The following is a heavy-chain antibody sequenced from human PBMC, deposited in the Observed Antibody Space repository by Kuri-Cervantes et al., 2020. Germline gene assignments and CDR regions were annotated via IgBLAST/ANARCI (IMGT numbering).Heavy chain of an antibody. CDR2: ITYDGSNK. V-gene: IGHV3-30-3*01. CDR3: ARDYSSGWSDY. CDR1: GFTFSSYA. Sequence: GGSLRLSCEASGFTFSSYAMAWVRQAPGKGLEWVAVITYDGSNKYYADSVKGRFTISRDNSKNTLYLQMNSLRAEDTAVYYCARDYSSGWSDYWGQGTLVTVSS. D-gene: IGHD6-19*01. J-gene: IGHJ4*02.